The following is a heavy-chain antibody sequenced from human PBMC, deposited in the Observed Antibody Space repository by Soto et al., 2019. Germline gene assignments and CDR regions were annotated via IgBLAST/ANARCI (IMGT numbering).Heavy chain of an antibody. V-gene: IGHV3-30*18. Sequence: SLRLSCPASGFTFSSYGMHWVRQAPGKGLEWVAVISYDGSNKYYADSVKGRFTISRDNSKNTLYLQMNSLRAEDTAVYYCAKDRERQIDYWGQGTLVTVSS. CDR1: GFTFSSYG. CDR2: ISYDGSNK. CDR3: AKDRERQIDY. J-gene: IGHJ4*02.